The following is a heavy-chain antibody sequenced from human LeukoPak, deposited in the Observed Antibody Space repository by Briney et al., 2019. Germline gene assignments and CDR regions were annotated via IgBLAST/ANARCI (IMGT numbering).Heavy chain of an antibody. CDR2: LSYDGTNE. CDR1: GFTFSSYA. J-gene: IGHJ4*02. V-gene: IGHV3-30*04. D-gene: IGHD4-17*01. CDR3: AKDITTTVTSWNSDY. Sequence: GGSLRLSCAASGFTFSSYAMHWVRQAPGKGLEWVIVLSYDGTNEYSTDSVEGRFTISRDNSKNTLYLQMSSLRAEDTAVYYCAKDITTTVTSWNSDYWGQGTLVTVSS.